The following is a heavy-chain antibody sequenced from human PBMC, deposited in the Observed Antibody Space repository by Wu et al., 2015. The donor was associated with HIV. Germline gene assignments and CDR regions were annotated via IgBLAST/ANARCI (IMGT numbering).Heavy chain of an antibody. J-gene: IGHJ4*02. CDR3: AREGHCGSTSCHFDF. D-gene: IGHD2-2*01. Sequence: QMQLLQSGAEVRPPGASVKVSCKASGYTFTAYDMHWVRQAPGQGLEWMGRVNPNNGATKVAEKFRGRVSMTTDTSITTAYMELPRLASDDTAIYYCAREGHCGSTSCHFDFWGQGALVTVSS. CDR1: GYTFTAYD. V-gene: IGHV1-2*02. CDR2: VNPNNGAT.